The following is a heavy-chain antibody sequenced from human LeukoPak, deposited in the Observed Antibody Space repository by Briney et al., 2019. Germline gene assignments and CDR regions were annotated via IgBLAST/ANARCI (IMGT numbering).Heavy chain of an antibody. CDR1: GYSFTNYW. CDR2: IYPADSDT. CDR3: ARRLSPDCRGANCDRSFDY. D-gene: IGHD2-15*01. Sequence: GESLKISCKGSGYSFTNYWIGWVRQMPGKGLEWMGIIYPADSDTRYSPSFQGQVTISADKSITTAYLQWSSLKASDTAMYFCARRLSPDCRGANCDRSFDYWGQGTLVSVSS. J-gene: IGHJ4*02. V-gene: IGHV5-51*01.